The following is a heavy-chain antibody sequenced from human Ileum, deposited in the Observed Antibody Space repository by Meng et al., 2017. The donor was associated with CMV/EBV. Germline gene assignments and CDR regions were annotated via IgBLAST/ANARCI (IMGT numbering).Heavy chain of an antibody. Sequence: ASVKVSCKASGYTFSGYYMHWVRQAPGQGLEWMGWINPNSGGTNYERNFQGRVTMTRDTSISTAYMELSGLRSDDTAVYYCARDLGSSTASRPRRTPFDYWGQGTLVTVSS. CDR1: GYTFSGYY. CDR2: INPNSGGT. D-gene: IGHD6-6*01. V-gene: IGHV1-2*02. CDR3: ARDLGSSTASRPRRTPFDY. J-gene: IGHJ4*02.